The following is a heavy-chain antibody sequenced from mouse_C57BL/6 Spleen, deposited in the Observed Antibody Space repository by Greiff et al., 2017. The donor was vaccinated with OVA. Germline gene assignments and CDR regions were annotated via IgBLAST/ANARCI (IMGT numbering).Heavy chain of an antibody. CDR1: GFTFSSYG. J-gene: IGHJ2*01. V-gene: IGHV5-6*02. CDR2: ISSGGSYT. Sequence: EVKVVESGGDLVKPGGSLKLSCAASGFTFSSYGMSWVRQTPDKRLEWVATISSGGSYTYYPDSVKGRFTISRDNAKNTLYLQMSSLKSEDTAMYYCASRGDYWGQGTTLTVSS. CDR3: ASRGDY.